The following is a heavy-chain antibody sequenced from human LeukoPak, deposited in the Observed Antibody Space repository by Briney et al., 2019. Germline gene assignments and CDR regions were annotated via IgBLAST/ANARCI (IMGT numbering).Heavy chain of an antibody. J-gene: IGHJ5*02. CDR2: ICYDGSNK. V-gene: IGHV3-33*01. CDR1: GFTFSSYG. D-gene: IGHD3-9*01. CDR3: ARVRGDILTGYNWFDP. Sequence: GGSLRLSCAASGFTFSSYGMHWVRQAPGKGLEWVAVICYDGSNKYYADSVKGRFTISRDNSKNTLYLQMNSLRAEDTAVYYCARVRGDILTGYNWFDPWGQGTLVTVSS.